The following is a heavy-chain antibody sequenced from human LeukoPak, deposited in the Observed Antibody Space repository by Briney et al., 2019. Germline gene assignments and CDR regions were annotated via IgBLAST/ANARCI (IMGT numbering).Heavy chain of an antibody. Sequence: GGSLRLSCAASGFTVSDNYISWVRQAPGGGLEWVSVIYSGGSTKYADSVKARFTISRDNSKNTVYLEMNSLRADDTAVYYCARATLDNWGQGTLVTVSS. CDR2: IYSGGST. CDR1: GFTVSDNY. J-gene: IGHJ4*02. CDR3: ARATLDN. V-gene: IGHV3-53*01.